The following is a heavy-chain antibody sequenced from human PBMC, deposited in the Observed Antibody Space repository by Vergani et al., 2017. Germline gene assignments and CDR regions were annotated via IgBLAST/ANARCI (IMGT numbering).Heavy chain of an antibody. CDR2: INHSGST. CDR3: ARDGVVGARGDY. Sequence: QLQLQESGPGLVKPSETLSLTCTVSGGSISSSSYYWSWIRQPPGKGLEWIGEINHSGSTNYNPSLKSRVTISVDTSKNQFSLKLSSVTAADTAVYYCARDGVVGARGDYWGQGTLVTVSS. J-gene: IGHJ4*02. V-gene: IGHV4-39*07. D-gene: IGHD1-26*01. CDR1: GGSISSSSYY.